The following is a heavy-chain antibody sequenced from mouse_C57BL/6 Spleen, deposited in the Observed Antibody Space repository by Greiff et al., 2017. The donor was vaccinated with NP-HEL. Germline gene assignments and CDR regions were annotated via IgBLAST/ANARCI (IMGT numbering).Heavy chain of an antibody. V-gene: IGHV1-72*01. CDR3: ALITTVVSVDY. CDR1: GSTFTSYW. J-gene: IGHJ2*01. Sequence: QVQLQQPGAELVKPGASVKLSCKASGSTFTSYWMHWVKQRPGRGLEWIGRIDPTSGGTKYNEKFKSKATLTVDKPSSTAYMQLSSLTSEDSAVDYCALITTVVSVDYWGQGTTLTVSS. D-gene: IGHD1-1*01. CDR2: IDPTSGGT.